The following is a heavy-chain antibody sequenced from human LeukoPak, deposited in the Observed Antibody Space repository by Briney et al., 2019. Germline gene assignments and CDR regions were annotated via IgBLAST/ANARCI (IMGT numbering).Heavy chain of an antibody. D-gene: IGHD3-22*01. CDR1: RVTFRSYA. CDR2: IIPIFGTA. Sequence: SVKVSCKASRVTFRSYAISWVRQAPGQGLEWMGRIIPIFGTANYAQKFQGRVTITTEESTSTAYMELSRVRSEDTAVYYWARARGYYDSSEYYFHYWGQGTLVTVSS. V-gene: IGHV1-69*05. J-gene: IGHJ4*02. CDR3: ARARGYYDSSEYYFHY.